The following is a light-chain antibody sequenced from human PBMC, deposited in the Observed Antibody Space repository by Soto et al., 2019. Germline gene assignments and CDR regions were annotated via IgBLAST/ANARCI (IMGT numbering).Light chain of an antibody. CDR2: GNS. Sequence: QSVLTQPPSVSGAPGQRVTISCTGSSSNIGAGYDVHWYQQLPGTAPKLLIYGNSNRPSGVPDRFPGSKSGTSASLAITGLQAEDEADYYCQSYDSSLSGLDVFGTGTKLTVL. CDR1: SSNIGAGYD. J-gene: IGLJ1*01. CDR3: QSYDSSLSGLDV. V-gene: IGLV1-40*01.